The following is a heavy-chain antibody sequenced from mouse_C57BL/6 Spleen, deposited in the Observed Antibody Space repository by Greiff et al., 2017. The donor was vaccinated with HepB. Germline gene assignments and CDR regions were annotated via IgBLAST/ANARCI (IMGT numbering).Heavy chain of an antibody. Sequence: VQLQQSGAELMKPGASVKLSCKATGYTFTGYWIEWVKQRPGHGLEWIGEILPGSGSTNYNEKFKGKATFTADTSYNTAYMQLSSLTTEDSASDYCARSDGPREFAYWGQGTLVTVSA. CDR1: GYTFTGYW. CDR3: ARSDGPREFAY. J-gene: IGHJ3*01. D-gene: IGHD2-3*01. V-gene: IGHV1-9*01. CDR2: ILPGSGST.